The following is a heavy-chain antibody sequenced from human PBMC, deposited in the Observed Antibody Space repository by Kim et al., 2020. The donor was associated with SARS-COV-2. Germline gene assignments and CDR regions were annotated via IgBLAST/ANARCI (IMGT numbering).Heavy chain of an antibody. J-gene: IGHJ6*02. Sequence: ASLKVSCKASGYTFTDYGIHWVRQAPGQRLEWIGWINAGNGGTQYSQKFQGRVTITRDTSANTVYMELSSLRFEDSAAYYCARGGRVVPASVSRYNAMDVWGQGTTVTVSS. CDR3: ARGGRVVPASVSRYNAMDV. V-gene: IGHV1-3*01. CDR2: INAGNGGT. CDR1: GYTFTDYG. D-gene: IGHD2-2*01.